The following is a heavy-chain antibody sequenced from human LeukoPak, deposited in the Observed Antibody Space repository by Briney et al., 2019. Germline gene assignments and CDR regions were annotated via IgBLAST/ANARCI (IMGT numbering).Heavy chain of an antibody. Sequence: GGSLRLSCAASGSTFSSYAMSWVRQAPGKGLEWVSAIIGSGGSTYYADSVKGRFTISRDNSKNTLYMQMNSLRAEDTAVYYCAKDRSKGSYGDDFDFWGQGTLVTVSS. J-gene: IGHJ4*02. D-gene: IGHD1-26*01. CDR3: AKDRSKGSYGDDFDF. CDR2: IIGSGGST. V-gene: IGHV3-23*01. CDR1: GSTFSSYA.